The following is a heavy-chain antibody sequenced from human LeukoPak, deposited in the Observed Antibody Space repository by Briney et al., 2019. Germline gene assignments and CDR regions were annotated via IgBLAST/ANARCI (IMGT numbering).Heavy chain of an antibody. V-gene: IGHV1-69*13. D-gene: IGHD5-24*01. J-gene: IGHJ4*02. Sequence: SVKVSCKASGDTFSTYAITWVRQAPGQGLEWMGGIIPMFGVANYAHNSQGRVTITADESTSTVYMDLSSLRSEDTALYYCARVQDGYNGVGYFDYWGQGALVTVSS. CDR1: GDTFSTYA. CDR2: IIPMFGVA. CDR3: ARVQDGYNGVGYFDY.